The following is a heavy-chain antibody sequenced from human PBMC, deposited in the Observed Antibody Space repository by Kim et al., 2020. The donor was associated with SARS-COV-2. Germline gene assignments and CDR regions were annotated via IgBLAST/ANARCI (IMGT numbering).Heavy chain of an antibody. CDR2: INRDENYI. CDR3: ARVRLPFQALFDYDYGGMDV. V-gene: IGHV3-21*01. CDR1: GFSLSRHS. J-gene: IGHJ6*02. Sequence: GGSLRLSCVASGFSLSRHSVEWVRQAPGKGLEWVSSINRDENYIYYVDPVKGRFTVSRDNAKNSMFLQMDSLRVEDTGVYYCARVRLPFQALFDYDYGGMDVWGQGTLVTVS. D-gene: IGHD3-16*01.